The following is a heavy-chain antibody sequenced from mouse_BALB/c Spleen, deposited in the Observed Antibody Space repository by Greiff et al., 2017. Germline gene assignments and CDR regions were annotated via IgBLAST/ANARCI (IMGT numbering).Heavy chain of an antibody. CDR1: GFSLTSYG. CDR2: IWRGGST. J-gene: IGHJ2*01. V-gene: IGHV2-5-1*01. Sequence: QVQLQQSGPSLVQPSQSLSITCTVSGFSLTSYGVHWVRQSPGKGLEWLGVIWRGGSTDYNAAFMSRLSITNDNSKSQVFFKMNSLQADDTAIYYCAKGGIWPLDYWGQGTTLTVSS. CDR3: AKGGIWPLDY. D-gene: IGHD1-1*02.